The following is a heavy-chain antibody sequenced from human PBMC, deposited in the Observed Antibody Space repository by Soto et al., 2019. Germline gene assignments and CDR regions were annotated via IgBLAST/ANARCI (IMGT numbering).Heavy chain of an antibody. V-gene: IGHV3-33*01. D-gene: IGHD6-6*01. CDR3: ARGSIAPIGHPSDS. CDR2: IWNDGRDE. CDR1: GFTFSSYG. Sequence: QVQLVESGGAVVQPGRSPRLSCAASGFTFSSYGMHWVRQAPGKGLEWVAVIWNDGRDEKYADSVKGRFTISRDNSINTLYLQMKSLRAEDTAVYYCARGSIAPIGHPSDSWGQGTLVTVSS. J-gene: IGHJ4*02.